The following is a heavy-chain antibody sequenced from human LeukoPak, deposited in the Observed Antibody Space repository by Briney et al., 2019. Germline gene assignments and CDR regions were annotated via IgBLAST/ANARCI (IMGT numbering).Heavy chain of an antibody. V-gene: IGHV3-30*18. D-gene: IGHD2-2*01. CDR1: GFTFSSYG. Sequence: GGPLRLSCAASGFTFSSYGMHWVRKAPGQGPPWVAVISYDGSNKYYADSVKGRFTISRDNSKNTLYLQMNSLRAEDTAVYYCAKASADIVVVPASWDFDYWGQGTLVTVSS. CDR2: ISYDGSNK. CDR3: AKASADIVVVPASWDFDY. J-gene: IGHJ4*02.